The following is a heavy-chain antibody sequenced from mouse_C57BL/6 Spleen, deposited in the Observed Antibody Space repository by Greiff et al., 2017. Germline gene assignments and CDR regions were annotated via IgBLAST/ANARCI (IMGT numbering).Heavy chain of an antibody. V-gene: IGHV1-76*01. D-gene: IGHD2-2*01. CDR3: ATRIYDGYDGFAY. CDR2: IYPGSGST. J-gene: IGHJ3*01. Sequence: VQLLQSGAELVRPGASVKLSCKASGFTFTAYSITWVHQRPGQGLEWIARIYPGSGSTYYPEKFKGQVTLTAEKSSSTAYMQLSSLPSEDSAVYFCATRIYDGYDGFAYWGQGTLVTVSA. CDR1: GFTFTAYS.